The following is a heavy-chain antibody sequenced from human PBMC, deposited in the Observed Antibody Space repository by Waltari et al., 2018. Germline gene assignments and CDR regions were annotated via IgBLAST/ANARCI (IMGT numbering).Heavy chain of an antibody. Sequence: QVQLVQSGAEVKKPGSSVKVSCKASGGTFSSYAISWVRQAPGQGLEWMGGIIPILGIANYAQKFQGRVTITADESTSTAYMELSSLRSEDTAVYYCATSGGVYYDSSGYQFDYWGQGTLVTVSS. CDR2: IIPILGIA. CDR3: ATSGGVYYDSSGYQFDY. J-gene: IGHJ4*02. CDR1: GGTFSSYA. V-gene: IGHV1-69*04. D-gene: IGHD3-22*01.